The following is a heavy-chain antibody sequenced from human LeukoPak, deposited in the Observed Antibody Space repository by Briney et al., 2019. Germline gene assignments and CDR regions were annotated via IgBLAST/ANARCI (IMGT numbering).Heavy chain of an antibody. D-gene: IGHD6-13*01. CDR1: SGSISTSNYY. J-gene: IGHJ6*03. CDR3: ARADYSSTWSHDYYYMDV. V-gene: IGHV4-39*07. CDR2: IFYSGST. Sequence: PSETLSLTCTVSSGSISTSNYYWGWVRQPPGKALEWIGNIFYSGSTYYSPSLKSRVTISVDTSKNQFSLKLSSVTAADTAVYYCARADYSSTWSHDYYYMDVWGKGTTVTVSS.